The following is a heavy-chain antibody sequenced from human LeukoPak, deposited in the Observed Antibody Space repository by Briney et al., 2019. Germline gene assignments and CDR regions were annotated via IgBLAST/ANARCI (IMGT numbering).Heavy chain of an antibody. CDR3: ARHPDFLQFDY. CDR1: GGSFSGYY. CDR2: INHSGST. J-gene: IGHJ4*02. V-gene: IGHV4-34*01. Sequence: SSETLSLTCAVYGGSFSGYYWSWIRQPPGKGLEWIGEINHSGSTNYNPSLKSRVTISVDTSKNQFSLKLSSVTAADTAVYYCARHPDFLQFDYWGQGTLVTVSS.